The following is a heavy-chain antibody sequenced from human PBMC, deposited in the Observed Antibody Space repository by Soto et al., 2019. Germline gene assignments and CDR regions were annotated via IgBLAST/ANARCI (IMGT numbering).Heavy chain of an antibody. D-gene: IGHD3-3*01. V-gene: IGHV3-30*18. CDR1: GFTFNSYG. CDR3: AKGRFRAISEFDY. J-gene: IGHJ4*02. CDR2: ISYDGSSK. Sequence: PGGSLRLSCAASGFTFNSYGMHWVRQAPGKGLEWVAVISYDGSSKFYVDSVKGRFTISRDNSKNTLFLQMNSLRAEDTAVYYCAKGRFRAISEFDYWGQGTLVTVSS.